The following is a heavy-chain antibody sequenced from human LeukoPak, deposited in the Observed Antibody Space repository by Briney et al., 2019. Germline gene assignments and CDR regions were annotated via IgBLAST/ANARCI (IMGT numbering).Heavy chain of an antibody. CDR1: GGSISTYY. Sequence: SETLSLTCTVSGGSISTYYWGWIRQPAGKGLEWIGRIYTSGSTNYNPSLKSRVTMSVDTSKNQFSLKLSSVTAADTAVYYCARGPQYCSSTSCHQFDPWGQGTLVTVSS. J-gene: IGHJ5*02. D-gene: IGHD2-2*01. V-gene: IGHV4-4*07. CDR3: ARGPQYCSSTSCHQFDP. CDR2: IYTSGST.